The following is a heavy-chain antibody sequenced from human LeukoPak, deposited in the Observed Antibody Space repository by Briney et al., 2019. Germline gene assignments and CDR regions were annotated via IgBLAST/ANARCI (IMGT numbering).Heavy chain of an antibody. D-gene: IGHD3-10*01. V-gene: IGHV5-51*01. CDR1: GYTFTSYW. Sequence: GESLKISCQGSGYTFTSYWSGWVGQLPGKGLEWMGIIYPVDSDTRYSPSFQGQVTISADKSISTAYLQWSSLKASDTAMYYCARDASYGSENWFDPWGQGTLVTVSS. CDR2: IYPVDSDT. CDR3: ARDASYGSENWFDP. J-gene: IGHJ5*02.